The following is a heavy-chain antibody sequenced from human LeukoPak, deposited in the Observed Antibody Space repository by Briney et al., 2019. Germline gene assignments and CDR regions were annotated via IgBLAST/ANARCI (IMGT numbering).Heavy chain of an antibody. J-gene: IGHJ5*02. CDR3: ARPRPNYYGSGSYYNP. Sequence: PSETLPLTCAVYGGSFSGYYWSWVRQPPGKGLEWIGEINHSGSTNYNPSLKSRVTISVDTSKNQFSLKLSSVTAADTAVYYCARPRPNYYGSGSYYNPWGQGTLVTVSS. CDR2: INHSGST. CDR1: GGSFSGYY. V-gene: IGHV4-34*01. D-gene: IGHD3-10*01.